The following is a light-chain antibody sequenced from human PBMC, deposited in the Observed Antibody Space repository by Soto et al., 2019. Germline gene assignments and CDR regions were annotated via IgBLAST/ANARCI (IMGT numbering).Light chain of an antibody. J-gene: IGKJ3*01. CDR1: QTLSINS. CDR3: QQYDGAPLT. CDR2: AAS. Sequence: EIGLTQSPDTLSLSPGERATLFCRASQTLSINSLAWYQQKPGQAPRLLIYAASTRDTGIPDRFNGSGSGTDFALTINRLEPEDFVVYHCQQYDGAPLTFGPGTKVDVK. V-gene: IGKV3-20*01.